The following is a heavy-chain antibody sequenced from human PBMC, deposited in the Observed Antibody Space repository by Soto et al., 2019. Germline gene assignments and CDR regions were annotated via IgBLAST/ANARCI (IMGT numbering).Heavy chain of an antibody. CDR3: AKDIVFHGTASDAFDI. J-gene: IGHJ3*02. V-gene: IGHV3-9*01. CDR1: GFTFDDYA. CDR2: ISWDSGSI. Sequence: PGGSLRLSCAASGFTFDDYAMHWVRQAPGKGLEWVSGISWDSGSIGYADSVKGRFTISRDNAKNSLYLQMNSLRAEDTALYYCAKDIVFHGTASDAFDIWGQGTMVTVS.